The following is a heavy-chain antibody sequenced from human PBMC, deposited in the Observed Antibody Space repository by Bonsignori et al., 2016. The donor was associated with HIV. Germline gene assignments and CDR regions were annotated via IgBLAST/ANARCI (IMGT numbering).Heavy chain of an antibody. Sequence: WVRQAPGQGLEWMGGIIPMYTTANYAQKFQGGVTITADVSTSTVYMELSSLRSEDTAVYYCAGPADGYNMVGAVGYYYYYMDVWGKGTTVTVSS. CDR3: AGPADGYNMVGAVGYYYYYMDV. J-gene: IGHJ6*03. D-gene: IGHD5-24*01. CDR2: IIPMYTTA. V-gene: IGHV1-69*01.